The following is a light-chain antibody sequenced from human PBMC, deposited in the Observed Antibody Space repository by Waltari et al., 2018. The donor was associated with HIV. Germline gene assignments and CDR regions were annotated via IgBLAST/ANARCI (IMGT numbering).Light chain of an antibody. CDR2: RND. CDR1: PSNIGSNY. CDR3: VTWDDSLRGVV. V-gene: IGLV1-47*01. Sequence: SVVTQPPSASGTPGQRVTISCSGNPSNIGSNYVFWYQHPPGTAPKLLVQRNDQRPSGVPDRFSGSTSGTSASLAISGLRSEDEADYYCVTWDDSLRGVVFGGGTKVAVL. J-gene: IGLJ2*01.